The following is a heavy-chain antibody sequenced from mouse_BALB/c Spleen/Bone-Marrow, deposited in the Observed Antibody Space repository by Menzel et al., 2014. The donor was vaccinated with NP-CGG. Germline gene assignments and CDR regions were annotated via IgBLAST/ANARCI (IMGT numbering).Heavy chain of an antibody. CDR1: GYTFTDYT. CDR2: INPNNGGS. CDR3: ARAVHFDY. Sequence: DVQLQESGPELVKPGASVKISCKTSGYTFTDYTMHWVRQSHGKSLEWIGSINPNNGGSSCNQKFKAKATLTTDKSSSTPYMELRSLTSEDSAVYYCARAVHFDYWGQGTTLTVSS. J-gene: IGHJ2*01. V-gene: IGHV1-22*01.